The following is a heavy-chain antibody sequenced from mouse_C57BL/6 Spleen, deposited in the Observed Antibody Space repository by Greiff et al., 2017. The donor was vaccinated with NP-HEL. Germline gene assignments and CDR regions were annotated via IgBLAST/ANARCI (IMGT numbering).Heavy chain of an antibody. Sequence: QVQLQQSGAELVKPGASVKLSCKASGYTFTSYWMHWVKQRPGQGLEWIGMIHPNSGSTNYNEKFKSKATLTVDKSSSTAYMQLSSLTSEDSAVYYCASPGSGYAMDDWGQGTSVTVSS. D-gene: IGHD3-2*02. CDR1: GYTFTSYW. CDR2: IHPNSGST. J-gene: IGHJ4*01. CDR3: ASPGSGYAMDD. V-gene: IGHV1-64*01.